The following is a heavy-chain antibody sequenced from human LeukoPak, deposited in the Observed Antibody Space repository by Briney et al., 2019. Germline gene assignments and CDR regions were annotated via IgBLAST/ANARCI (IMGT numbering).Heavy chain of an antibody. CDR2: MSTDGKET. CDR1: GFTFSSYG. D-gene: IGHD3-10*01. V-gene: IGHV3-30*03. Sequence: GGSLRLSCAASGFTFSSYGMHWVRQAPGKGLEWVAVMSTDGKETYYADSVKGRFIISRDNSKSTLSLQMNSLRPDDTAVYYCASDYYYGSGSYPRFEYWGQGTLVTVSS. J-gene: IGHJ4*02. CDR3: ASDYYYGSGSYPRFEY.